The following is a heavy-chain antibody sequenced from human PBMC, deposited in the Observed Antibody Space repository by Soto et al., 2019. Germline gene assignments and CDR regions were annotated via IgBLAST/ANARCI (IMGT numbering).Heavy chain of an antibody. V-gene: IGHV1-69*01. Sequence: QVQLVQSGAGVKKPGSSVKVSCKASGGTFSSYAISWVRQAPGQGLEWMGGIIPIFGTANYAQKFQGRVTITADESTSTAYMDLSSLRSEDTAVYYCAREDIVVVPAAMPDAYYYYGMDVWGQGTTVTVSS. CDR3: AREDIVVVPAAMPDAYYYYGMDV. J-gene: IGHJ6*02. D-gene: IGHD2-2*01. CDR1: GGTFSSYA. CDR2: IIPIFGTA.